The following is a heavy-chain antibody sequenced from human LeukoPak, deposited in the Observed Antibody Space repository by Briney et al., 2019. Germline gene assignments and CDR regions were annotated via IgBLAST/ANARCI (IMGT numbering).Heavy chain of an antibody. D-gene: IGHD1-26*01. CDR3: ARVGDTSDCFYYLDY. V-gene: IGHV4-59*01. CDR2: IHHSGST. Sequence: SETLSLTRAVSRASINGYYWSWIRQPPGEELEWIGYIHHSGSTNYNPSLKSRVTMSVDKSKTQFSLKVTSVSAADTAMYYYARVGDTSDCFYYLDYWGQGILVTVSS. CDR1: RASINGYY. J-gene: IGHJ4*02.